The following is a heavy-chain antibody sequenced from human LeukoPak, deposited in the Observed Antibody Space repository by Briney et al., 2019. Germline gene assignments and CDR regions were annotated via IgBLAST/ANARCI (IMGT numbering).Heavy chain of an antibody. J-gene: IGHJ4*02. D-gene: IGHD3-22*01. Sequence: ASVKVSCKASGGNFRNYAVHWVRQAPGQGLDWMGGIIPMLGTPNYAQKFQGRVTITTDESASTAYMELRRLTSDDTALYFCAREEISGSFYGSFNYGGRGTRVTVSS. CDR1: GGNFRNYA. CDR2: IIPMLGTP. CDR3: AREEISGSFYGSFNY. V-gene: IGHV1-69*05.